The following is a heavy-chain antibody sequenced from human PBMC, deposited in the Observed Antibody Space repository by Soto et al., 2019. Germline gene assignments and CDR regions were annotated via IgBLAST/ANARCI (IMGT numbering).Heavy chain of an antibody. J-gene: IGHJ4*02. CDR2: FDPEDGET. V-gene: IGHV1-24*01. CDR3: ATDVRPRGYCSGGSCYPKR. Sequence: GASVKVSCKVSGYTLTELSMHWVRQAPGKGLEWMGGFDPEDGETIYAQKFQGRVTMTEDTSTDTAYMELSSLRSEDTAVYYCATDVRPRGYCSGGSCYPKRWGQGTLVTVSS. CDR1: GYTLTELS. D-gene: IGHD2-15*01.